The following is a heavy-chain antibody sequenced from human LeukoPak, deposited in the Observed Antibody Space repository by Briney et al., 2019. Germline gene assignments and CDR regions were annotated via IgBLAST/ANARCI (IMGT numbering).Heavy chain of an antibody. CDR2: ISAYNGNT. CDR1: GYTFTSYG. D-gene: IGHD6-13*01. J-gene: IGHJ4*02. CDR3: ATYSSSWRLDY. V-gene: IGHV1-18*01. Sequence: ASAKVSCKASGYTFTSYGISWVRQAPGQGLEWMGWISAYNGNTNYAQKLQGRVTMTTDTSTSTAYMELRSLRSDDTAVYYCATYSSSWRLDYWGQGTLVTVSS.